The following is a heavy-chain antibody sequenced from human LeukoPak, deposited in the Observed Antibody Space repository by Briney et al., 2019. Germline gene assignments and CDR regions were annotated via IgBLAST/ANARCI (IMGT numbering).Heavy chain of an antibody. CDR1: GFTFSNFA. D-gene: IGHD3-9*01. CDR3: AKDLTSGDGKWEFDS. V-gene: IGHV3-23*01. CDR2: IYAGGGNK. Sequence: QAGGSLRLSCAASGFTFSNFAMAWVRQSPGKGLEWVSGIYAGGGNKYYAESVRGRFTISRDNARDMVFLQMNSLRGDDTAVYFCAKDLTSGDGKWEFDSWGQGTLVTVA. J-gene: IGHJ5*01.